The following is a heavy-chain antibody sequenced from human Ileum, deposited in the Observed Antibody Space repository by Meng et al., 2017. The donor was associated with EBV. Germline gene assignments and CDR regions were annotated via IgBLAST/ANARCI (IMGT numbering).Heavy chain of an antibody. CDR2: ILHAGVT. V-gene: IGHV4-4*02. D-gene: IGHD3-16*01. CDR1: DDSTIRSNW. J-gene: IGHJ4*02. Sequence: QVRVAESGPRLVEPSGTLSLTCSVSDDSTIRSNWWSWVRQPPGKGLEWIGEILHAGVTNYNPSLKCRVSMSVDRSRIQASLNLNSVTAADTAIYYCARGEDYTWDVWGQGILVTVSS. CDR3: ARGEDYTWDV.